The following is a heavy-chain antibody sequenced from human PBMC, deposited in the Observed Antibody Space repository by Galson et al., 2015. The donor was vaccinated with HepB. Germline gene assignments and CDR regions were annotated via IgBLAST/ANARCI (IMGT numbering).Heavy chain of an antibody. Sequence: SLRLSCAASGFSINHYALHWVRQAPGRGLEWLTFTRYDGNNKYYVESVDSVKGRFTISRDNSKNTLYLQMNSLRAEDTAVYYCARDNSRSSEDDFWDGSYYYYYMDVWGKGTTVTVSS. J-gene: IGHJ6*03. V-gene: IGHV3-30*02. CDR1: GFSINHYA. CDR2: TRYDGNNK. D-gene: IGHD3-3*01. CDR3: ARDNSRSSEDDFWDGSYYYYYMDV.